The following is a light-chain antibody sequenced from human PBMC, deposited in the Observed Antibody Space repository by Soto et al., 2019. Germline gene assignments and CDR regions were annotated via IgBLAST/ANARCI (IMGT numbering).Light chain of an antibody. V-gene: IGKV1-5*01. J-gene: IGKJ1*01. CDR1: QSISSW. CDR3: QQYNSYSLWT. Sequence: DIHMTQSPSTLSASVGDRVTITCRASQSISSWLAWYQQKPGKAPKLLIYDASSLQSGVPSRFSGSGSGTEFTLTIDSLQPDYFATYYCQQYNSYSLWTFGQWTKVEIK. CDR2: DAS.